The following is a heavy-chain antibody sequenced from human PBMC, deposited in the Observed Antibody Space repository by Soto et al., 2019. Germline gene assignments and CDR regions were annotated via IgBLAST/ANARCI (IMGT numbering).Heavy chain of an antibody. D-gene: IGHD5-18*01. J-gene: IGHJ4*02. V-gene: IGHV3-30-3*01. CDR2: ISYDGSNK. CDR1: GFTFSSYA. CDR3: ERYSYGNYFDY. Sequence: QVQLVESGGGVVQPGRSLRLSCAASGFTFSSYAMHWVRQAPGKGLEWVAVISYDGSNKYYADSVKGRFTISRDNSKNTLYLQMNSLRAEDTAVYYCERYSYGNYFDYWGQGTLVTVSS.